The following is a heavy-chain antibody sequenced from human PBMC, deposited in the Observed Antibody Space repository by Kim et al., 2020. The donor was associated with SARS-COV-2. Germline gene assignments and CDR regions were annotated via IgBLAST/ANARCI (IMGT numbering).Heavy chain of an antibody. J-gene: IGHJ3*02. CDR2: IYYSGSS. D-gene: IGHD1-1*01. V-gene: IGHV4-39*01. CDR1: GGSISSSSYY. CDR3: ASRSRYPFDDFVI. Sequence: SETLSLTCTVSGGSISSSSYYWGWMRQPPGKELEWIGSIYYSGSSYYNLYLKSRVTISVDTSKNQFSLKLSSVTAADTAVYYCASRSRYPFDDFVIWGQG.